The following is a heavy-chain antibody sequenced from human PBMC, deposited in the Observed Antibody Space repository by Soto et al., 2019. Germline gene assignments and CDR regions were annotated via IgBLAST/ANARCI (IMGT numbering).Heavy chain of an antibody. J-gene: IGHJ4*02. V-gene: IGHV5-51*01. CDR1: GYSFTSYW. Sequence: GESLKISCKGSGYSFTSYWIGWVRQMPGKGLEWMGIIYPGDSDTRYSPSFQGQVTISADKSISTAYLQWSSLKASDTAMYYCARHGYCTNGVCSAFDYWGQGTLVTVSS. CDR3: ARHGYCTNGVCSAFDY. D-gene: IGHD2-8*01. CDR2: IYPGDSDT.